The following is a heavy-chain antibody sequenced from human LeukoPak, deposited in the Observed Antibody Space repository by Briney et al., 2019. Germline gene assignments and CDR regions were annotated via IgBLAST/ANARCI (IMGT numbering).Heavy chain of an antibody. CDR2: IKEDGSEK. V-gene: IGHV3-7*01. CDR3: ARPGQRDAFDI. Sequence: PGGSLRLSCAASGFIFSNYWMSWVRQAPGKGLEWVANIKEDGSEKHYVDSAKGRFTISRDNAKNSLYLQMNSLRAEDTAVYHCARPGQRDAFDIWGQGTMVTVSS. J-gene: IGHJ3*02. CDR1: GFIFSNYW. D-gene: IGHD1-1*01.